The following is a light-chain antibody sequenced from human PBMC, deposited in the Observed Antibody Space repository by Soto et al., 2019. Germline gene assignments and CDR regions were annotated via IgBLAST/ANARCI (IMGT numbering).Light chain of an antibody. CDR2: AAS. J-gene: IGKJ3*01. V-gene: IGKV1-27*01. CDR1: QGIRNF. Sequence: DIQMTQSPTSLSASVGDRVTITCRASQGIRNFVAWYQQKPGKPPKLLIYAASTLQSGVPSRFSGSGSGTDFTLTINSLQPEDVATYSCQKYSSVPVFGPGTKGEIK. CDR3: QKYSSVPV.